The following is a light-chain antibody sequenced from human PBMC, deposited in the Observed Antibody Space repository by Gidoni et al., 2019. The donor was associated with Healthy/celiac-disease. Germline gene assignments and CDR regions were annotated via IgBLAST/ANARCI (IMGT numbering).Light chain of an antibody. Sequence: EIVMTQSPATLSVSPGERATLSCRASQSVSSTLAWYHQKPGQAPRRLIYGASTRATGIPARLSGGGSGREFILIISSLQSEDVAVYYCQQYNDWPLHTFGGGTKVEIK. CDR2: GAS. CDR3: QQYNDWPLHT. V-gene: IGKV3-15*01. CDR1: QSVSST. J-gene: IGKJ4*01.